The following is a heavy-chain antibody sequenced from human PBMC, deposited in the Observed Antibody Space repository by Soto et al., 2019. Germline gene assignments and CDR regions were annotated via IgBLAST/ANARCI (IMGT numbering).Heavy chain of an antibody. CDR1: GYTFLNYG. D-gene: IGHD3-10*01. CDR2: IQTDTGQP. J-gene: IGHJ4*01. CDR3: AKDRGYSHRDDH. Sequence: QVQLVQSGPEVKKPGASVKVSCKASGYTFLNYGINWIRQAPGQGLEWMGGIQTDTGQPNVGQKFRDRVTMTTDTSPVTSYREMRSLRSGDTATYYRAKDRGYSHRDDHWGHGTIVTVSS. V-gene: IGHV1-18*01.